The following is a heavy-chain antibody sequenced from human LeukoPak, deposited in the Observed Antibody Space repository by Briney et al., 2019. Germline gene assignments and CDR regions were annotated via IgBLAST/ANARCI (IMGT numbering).Heavy chain of an antibody. J-gene: IGHJ2*01. V-gene: IGHV3-48*03. CDR2: ISSSGSTI. Sequence: GGSLRLSCAASGFTFSSFEMNWVRQAPGKGLEWVSYISSSGSTIYYADSVKGRFTISRDNAKNSLYLQMNSLRAEDTAVYYCARRRDGYNWDWYFDLWGRGTLVTVSS. D-gene: IGHD5-24*01. CDR3: ARRRDGYNWDWYFDL. CDR1: GFTFSSFE.